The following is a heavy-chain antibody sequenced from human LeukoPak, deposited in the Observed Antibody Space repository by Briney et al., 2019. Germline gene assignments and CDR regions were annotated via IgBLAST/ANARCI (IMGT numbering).Heavy chain of an antibody. V-gene: IGHV1-18*01. CDR2: ISGYNGNT. CDR1: GYTFTSYA. J-gene: IGHJ4*02. D-gene: IGHD3-22*01. Sequence: GASVKVSCKASGYTFTSYAISWVRQAPGQGLEGMGWISGYNGNTNYVQKLQGRVTMTTDTSTSTAYMELRSLRSDDTAVCYCARQAPHSSGWYYFDYWGQGTLVTVSS. CDR3: ARQAPHSSGWYYFDY.